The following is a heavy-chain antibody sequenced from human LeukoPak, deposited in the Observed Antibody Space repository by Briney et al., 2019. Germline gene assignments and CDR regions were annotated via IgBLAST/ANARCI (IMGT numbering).Heavy chain of an antibody. V-gene: IGHV2-70*11. Sequence: ESGPALVKPTSTLTLTCTFSGFSLTNSGMCVSWIRQPRGKALEWLARIDWDDDEYYSTSLRTRLTISKDTSKNQVVLTMTNMDPVDTATYSCAQIARGSNWFDPWGQGTLVTVSS. CDR2: IDWDDDE. D-gene: IGHD6-6*01. CDR1: GFSLTNSGMC. J-gene: IGHJ5*02. CDR3: AQIARGSNWFDP.